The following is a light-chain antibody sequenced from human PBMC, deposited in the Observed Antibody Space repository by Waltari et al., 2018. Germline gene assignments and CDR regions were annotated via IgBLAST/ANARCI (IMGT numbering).Light chain of an antibody. CDR1: QSVSIY. V-gene: IGKV3-11*01. CDR3: QQRSNWPLT. Sequence: EIVLTQSPATLSLSPGERATLSCRASQSVSIYLAWYQQKPGQAPRLLIYDASNRATGTPGRFSGNGSGTDFTLTISSLEPEDFAVYYCQQRSNWPLTFGPGTKVDI. CDR2: DAS. J-gene: IGKJ3*01.